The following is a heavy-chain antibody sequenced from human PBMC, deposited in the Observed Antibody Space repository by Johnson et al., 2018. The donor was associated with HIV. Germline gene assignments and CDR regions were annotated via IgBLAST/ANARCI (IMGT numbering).Heavy chain of an antibody. CDR2: INWNGGST. V-gene: IGHV3-20*04. D-gene: IGHD5-18*01. Sequence: VQLVESGGGVLRPGGSLRLSCAASGFTFDDYAMSWVRQPPGKGLEWVANINWNGGSTGYADSVKGRFTISRDNAKNSLYLQMKSLRAEDTALYYCARHEYSYVFDAFDIWGQGTVVTVSS. CDR3: ARHEYSYVFDAFDI. J-gene: IGHJ3*02. CDR1: GFTFDDYA.